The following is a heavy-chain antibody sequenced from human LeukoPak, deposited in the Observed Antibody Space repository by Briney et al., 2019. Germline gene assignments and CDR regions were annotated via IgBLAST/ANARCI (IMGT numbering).Heavy chain of an antibody. CDR1: GLTFSSYE. CDR2: ISSSGSTI. CDR3: ARNDYNFDY. V-gene: IGHV3-48*03. D-gene: IGHD3-16*01. Sequence: GGSLRLSCAASGLTFSSYEMNWVRQAPGKGLEWVSYISSSGSTIYYADSVQGRFTISRDNAKNSLYLQMSSLRAEDTAVYYCARNDYNFDYWGQGTLVTVSS. J-gene: IGHJ4*02.